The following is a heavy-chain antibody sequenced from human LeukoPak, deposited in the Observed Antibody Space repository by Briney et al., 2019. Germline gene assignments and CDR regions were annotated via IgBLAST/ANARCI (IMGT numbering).Heavy chain of an antibody. CDR3: ARDYTGYFP. J-gene: IGHJ5*02. V-gene: IGHV3-7*03. D-gene: IGHD3-9*01. CDR2: IKTDGSEK. CDR1: GFTFSSYW. Sequence: GGSLRLSCEASGFTFSSYWMSWVRQAPGKGLEWVANIKTDGSEKYYVDSVKGRFTISGDNAKNSLYLQMNSLRAEDTAVYYCARDYTGYFPWGQGTLVIVSS.